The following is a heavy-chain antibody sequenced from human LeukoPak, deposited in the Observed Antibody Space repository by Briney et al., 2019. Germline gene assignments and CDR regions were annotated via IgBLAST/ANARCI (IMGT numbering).Heavy chain of an antibody. V-gene: IGHV1-18*01. D-gene: IGHD3-10*01. CDR2: ISGYNGNT. CDR3: ARDDNYGSGQPDD. CDR1: GGTFSSYA. Sequence: GASVKVSCKASGGTFSSYAITWVRQAPGQGLEWMGWISGYNGNTNYAQKFQGRVTMTTDTSMSTVYMELRSLRSDDTAVYYCARDDNYGSGQPDDWGQGTLVTVSS. J-gene: IGHJ4*02.